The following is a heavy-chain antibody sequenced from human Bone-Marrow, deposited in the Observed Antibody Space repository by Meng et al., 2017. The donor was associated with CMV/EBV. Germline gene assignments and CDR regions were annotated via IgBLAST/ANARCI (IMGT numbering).Heavy chain of an antibody. CDR2: TYSGGDT. CDR3: AGSTVVNVGGF. D-gene: IGHD4-23*01. J-gene: IGHJ4*02. CDR1: RFTFSSYS. V-gene: IGHV3-66*02. Sequence: GESLKISCVASRFTFSSYSINWVRQAPGKGLEWVSITYSGGDTYYADSVKGRFTISRDSSKNTVYLQMNSLTPEDTAVYYCAGSTVVNVGGFWGRGSLVTVSS.